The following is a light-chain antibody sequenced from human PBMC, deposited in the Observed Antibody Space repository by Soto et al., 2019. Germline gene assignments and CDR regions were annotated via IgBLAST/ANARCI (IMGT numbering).Light chain of an antibody. CDR3: ATWDDSLSGPV. CDR2: TNN. Sequence: QSVLTQPPSASGTPGQRVTFSCSGSNSNIGNNFVYWYQQVPGTAPKVLIYTNNQRPSGVPKRFSGSKSGTSASLAISGLRSEDEATYYCATWDDSLSGPVFGGGTKLTVL. V-gene: IGLV1-47*02. CDR1: NSNIGNNF. J-gene: IGLJ3*02.